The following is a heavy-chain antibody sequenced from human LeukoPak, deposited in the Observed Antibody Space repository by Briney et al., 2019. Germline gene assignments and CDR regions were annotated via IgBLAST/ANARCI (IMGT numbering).Heavy chain of an antibody. CDR3: ALVVSAAIHNWFDP. V-gene: IGHV1-24*01. CDR1: GYTLTELS. J-gene: IGHJ5*02. D-gene: IGHD2-2*01. CDR2: FDPEDGET. Sequence: ASVKVSCKVSGYTLTELSMHWVRQAPGKGLEWMGGFDPEDGETIYAQKFQGRVTMTEDTSTDTAYMELSSLRSEDTAVYYCALVVSAAIHNWFDPWGQGTLVTVSS.